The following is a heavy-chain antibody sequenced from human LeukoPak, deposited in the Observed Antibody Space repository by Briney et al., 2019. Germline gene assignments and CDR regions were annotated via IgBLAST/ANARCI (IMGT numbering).Heavy chain of an antibody. V-gene: IGHV4-34*01. D-gene: IGHD3-3*01. CDR3: ARITIFGVVTDDAFDV. Sequence: SETLSLTCAVYGGSFSGYYYSWIRQPPGEGLEWIGEINHSGDTNYNPSLKSRVTLSVDTSKNQFSLKLSSVTAADTAVYYCARITIFGVVTDDAFDVWGQGTMVTVSS. CDR1: GGSFSGYY. J-gene: IGHJ3*01. CDR2: INHSGDT.